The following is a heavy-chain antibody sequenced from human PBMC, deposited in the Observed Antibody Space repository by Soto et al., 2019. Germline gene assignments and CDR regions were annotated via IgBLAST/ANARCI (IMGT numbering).Heavy chain of an antibody. V-gene: IGHV4-34*01. J-gene: IGHJ4*02. CDR3: ARVYYDFWSGYYTLDY. D-gene: IGHD3-3*01. CDR1: GGSFSGYY. Sequence: PSETLSLTCAVYGGSFSGYYWSWIRQPPGKGLEWIGEINHSGSTNYNPSLKSRVTISVDTSKNQFSLKLSSVTAADTAVYYCARVYYDFWSGYYTLDYWGQGTLVTVSS. CDR2: INHSGST.